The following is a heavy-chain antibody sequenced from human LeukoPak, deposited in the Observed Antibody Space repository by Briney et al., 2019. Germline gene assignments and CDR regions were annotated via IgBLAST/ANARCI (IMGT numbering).Heavy chain of an antibody. D-gene: IGHD3-22*01. CDR1: GYTFTSYG. V-gene: IGHV1-18*01. Sequence: ASVKVSCKASGYTFTSYGISWVRQAPGQGLEWMGWINTYNGNTDYAQKLQGRVTMTTDTSTSTAYMELRSLRSDDTAVYYCARDTYYYDSSPSVDYWGQGTLVTVSS. J-gene: IGHJ4*02. CDR3: ARDTYYYDSSPSVDY. CDR2: INTYNGNT.